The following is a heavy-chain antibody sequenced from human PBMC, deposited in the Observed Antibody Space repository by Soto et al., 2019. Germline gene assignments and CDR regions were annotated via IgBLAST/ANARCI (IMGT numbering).Heavy chain of an antibody. CDR2: IIHIFNST. Sequence: QVQLVQSGAEVKTPGSSLKVSCKVSGSRFSNYVISWVRQAPGHGLAWLGRIIHIFNSTKYAQRFQGRVTITADKSTSTASVELSSLRSDDTAVYYCAREGRGKKAGYNGLVSLGYWGQGALVTVSS. J-gene: IGHJ4*02. V-gene: IGHV1-69*06. CDR3: AREGRGKKAGYNGLVSLGY. D-gene: IGHD2-2*02. CDR1: GSRFSNYV.